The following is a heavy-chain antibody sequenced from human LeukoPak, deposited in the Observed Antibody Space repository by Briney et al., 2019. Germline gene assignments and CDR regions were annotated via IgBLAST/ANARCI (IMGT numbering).Heavy chain of an antibody. CDR1: GGTFSSYA. CDR3: ARASREVQLWLPFDY. J-gene: IGHJ4*02. V-gene: IGHV1-69*06. Sequence: GASVKVSCKASGGTFSSYAISWVPQAPGQGLEWMGGIIPIFGTANYAQKFQGRVTITADKSTSTAYMELSSLRSEDTAVYYCARASREVQLWLPFDYWGQGTLVTVSS. CDR2: IIPIFGTA. D-gene: IGHD5-18*01.